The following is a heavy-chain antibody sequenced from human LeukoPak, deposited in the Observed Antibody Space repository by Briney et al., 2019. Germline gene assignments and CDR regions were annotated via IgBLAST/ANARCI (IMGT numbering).Heavy chain of an antibody. CDR1: GFTFSTYA. CDR3: ARAGVGSIWTNYYFDY. Sequence: GGSLRLSCAASGFTFSTYAMNWVRQASGKGLEWVAIISYDGNNKYYADSVKGRFTISRDNSKNTLYLQMNTLRAEDTAVYYCARAGVGSIWTNYYFDYWGQGTLVTVSS. V-gene: IGHV3-30-3*01. CDR2: ISYDGNNK. D-gene: IGHD3-3*01. J-gene: IGHJ4*02.